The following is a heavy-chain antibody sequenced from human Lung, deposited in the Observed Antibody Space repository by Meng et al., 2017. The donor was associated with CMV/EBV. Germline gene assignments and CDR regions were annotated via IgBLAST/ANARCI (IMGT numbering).Heavy chain of an antibody. D-gene: IGHD3-10*01. J-gene: IGHJ3*02. V-gene: IGHV3-7*01. CDR2: IKQDGSEK. CDR3: ASPRRGAFDI. CDR1: GFTFSSYW. Sequence: ESXKISCAASGFTFSSYWMSWVRQAPGKGLEWVANIKQDGSEKYYVDSVKGRFTISRDNAKNSLYLQMNSLRAEDTAVYYCASPRRGAFDIWGQGTMVNV.